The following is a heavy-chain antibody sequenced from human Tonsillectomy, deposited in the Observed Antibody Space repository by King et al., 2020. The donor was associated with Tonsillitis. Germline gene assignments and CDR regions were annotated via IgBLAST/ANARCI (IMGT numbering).Heavy chain of an antibody. CDR3: ARTTADVFDI. CDR1: GGSISSGGYS. CDR2: ICYSGST. D-gene: IGHD4-17*01. J-gene: IGHJ3*02. Sequence: QLQESGPGLVKPSQTLSLTCAVSGGSISSGGYSWSWLRQPPGKGLEWIGYICYSGSTYYNPSLKSRVTISVDTSKNQFSLKLSSVSAADTAVYYCARTTADVFDIWGQGTMVTVSS. V-gene: IGHV4-30-4*07.